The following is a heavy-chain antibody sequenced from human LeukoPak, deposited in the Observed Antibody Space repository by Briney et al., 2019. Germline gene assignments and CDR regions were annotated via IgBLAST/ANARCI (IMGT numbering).Heavy chain of an antibody. CDR2: INPNSGGT. D-gene: IGHD2-2*01. Sequence: ASVKVSCKASGYTFTGYYMHWVRQAPGQGLEWMGWINPNSGGTNYAQKFQGRVTMTRDTSISTAYMGLSRLRSDDTAVYYCATAVVPAAIRSYYMDVWGKGTTVTVSS. CDR3: ATAVVPAAIRSYYMDV. J-gene: IGHJ6*03. CDR1: GYTFTGYY. V-gene: IGHV1-2*02.